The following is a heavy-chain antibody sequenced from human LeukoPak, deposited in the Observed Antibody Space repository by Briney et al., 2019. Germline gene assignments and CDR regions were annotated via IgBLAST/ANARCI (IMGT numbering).Heavy chain of an antibody. V-gene: IGHV4-61*10. CDR1: GASISSGSYY. Sequence: PSETLSLTCTVSGASISSGSYYWNWIRQPAGKGLEWIGYIYYSGSTNYNPSLKSRVTISVDTSKNQFSLKLSSVTAADTAVYYCARDASRRLDYGGIDYWGQGTLVTVSS. CDR3: ARDASRRLDYGGIDY. D-gene: IGHD4-23*01. CDR2: IYYSGST. J-gene: IGHJ4*02.